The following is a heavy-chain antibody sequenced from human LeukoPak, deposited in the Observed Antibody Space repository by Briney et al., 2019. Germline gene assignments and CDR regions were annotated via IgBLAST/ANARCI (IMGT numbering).Heavy chain of an antibody. Sequence: GSSVKVSCKASGGTFSSYAISWVRQAPGRGLEWMGRIIPIFGTANYAQKFQGRVTITTDESTSTAYMELSSLRSEDTAVYYCASSGRYGDYDNAFDIWGQGTMVTVSS. CDR1: GGTFSSYA. V-gene: IGHV1-69*05. D-gene: IGHD4-17*01. CDR3: ASSGRYGDYDNAFDI. CDR2: IIPIFGTA. J-gene: IGHJ3*02.